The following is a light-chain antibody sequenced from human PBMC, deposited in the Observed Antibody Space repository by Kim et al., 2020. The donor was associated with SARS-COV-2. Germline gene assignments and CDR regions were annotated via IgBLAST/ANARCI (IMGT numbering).Light chain of an antibody. J-gene: IGKJ2*01. CDR2: GTS. Sequence: EIVLTQSPGTLSLSPGERTSLSCRASQSVFSNLAWYQQKPGLAPRLLIYGTSRRATGIPDRFSGSGSGTDFTLTITRLEPEDFAVYYCQQYVGLPYTLGQGTKLEI. CDR3: QQYVGLPYT. CDR1: QSVFSN. V-gene: IGKV3-20*01.